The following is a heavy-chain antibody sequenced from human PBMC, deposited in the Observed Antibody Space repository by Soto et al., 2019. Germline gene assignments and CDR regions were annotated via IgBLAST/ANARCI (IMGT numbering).Heavy chain of an antibody. CDR3: ARAQLPPECSSASCYVDY. CDR2: IKRDGSEK. J-gene: IGHJ4*02. D-gene: IGHD2-2*01. CDR1: GFTFSSYW. Sequence: EVQLVESGGGLVQPGGSLRVSCAASGFTFSSYWMTWVRQVPGKGLEWVANIKRDGSEKYYVDSVRGRFTISRDNAQDSLYRQMNSLRAEDTAVYYCARAQLPPECSSASCYVDYWGQGALVTVSS. V-gene: IGHV3-7*01.